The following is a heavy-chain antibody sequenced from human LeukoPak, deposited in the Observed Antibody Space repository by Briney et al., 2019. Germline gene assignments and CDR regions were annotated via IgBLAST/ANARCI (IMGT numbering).Heavy chain of an antibody. CDR2: INPSGGST. CDR1: GYTFTGYY. CDR3: ARDREQLPNFDY. J-gene: IGHJ4*02. D-gene: IGHD6-6*01. V-gene: IGHV1-46*01. Sequence: ASVKVSCKASGYTFTGYYMHWVRQAPGQGLEWMGIINPSGGSTSYAQNFQGRVTMTRDTSTSTVYMELSSLRSEDTAVYYCARDREQLPNFDYWGQGTLVTVSS.